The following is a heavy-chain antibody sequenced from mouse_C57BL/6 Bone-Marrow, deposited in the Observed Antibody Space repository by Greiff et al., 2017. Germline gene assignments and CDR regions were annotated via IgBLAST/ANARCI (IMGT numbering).Heavy chain of an antibody. CDR3: AREDDGCYPDY. J-gene: IGHJ2*01. CDR1: GYTFTSYW. Sequence: QVQLQQPGAELVMPGASVKLSCKASGYTFTSYWMHWVKQRPGQGLEWIGEIDPSDSYTNYNEKFKGKSTLTVDKSSSTAYMQLSSLTSEDSAVYYCAREDDGCYPDYGGQGTTLTVAS. D-gene: IGHD2-3*01. CDR2: IDPSDSYT. V-gene: IGHV1-69*01.